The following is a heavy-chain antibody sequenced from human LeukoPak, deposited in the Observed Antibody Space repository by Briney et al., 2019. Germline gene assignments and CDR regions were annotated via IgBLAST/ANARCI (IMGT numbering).Heavy chain of an antibody. D-gene: IGHD2-15*01. Sequence: GGSLRLSCAASGFTFTTYWMHWARQVPGKGLVWVSRINSDGRTTDYADSVKGRFTIFRNNAKNTVYLQMNSLRAEDTAVYSCRRGGGGVVAYGMDDWGQGTTVTVSS. CDR1: GFTFTTYW. CDR2: INSDGRTT. CDR3: RRGGGGVVAYGMDD. J-gene: IGHJ6*02. V-gene: IGHV3-74*01.